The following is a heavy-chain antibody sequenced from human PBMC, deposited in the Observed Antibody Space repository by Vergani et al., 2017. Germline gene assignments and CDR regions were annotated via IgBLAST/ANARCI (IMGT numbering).Heavy chain of an antibody. V-gene: IGHV4-61*02. CDR1: GGSISSGNYY. D-gene: IGHD3-22*01. Sequence: QVQLQESGPELVKPSQTLSLTCTVSGGSISSGNYYWSWIRQPAGKGLEWIGRIYTSGSTNYNPSLKSRVTISLDTSKNQCSLKLSSVTAADTAVYYCARGGADYDDSSGWYDWGQGTLVTVSS. J-gene: IGHJ4*02. CDR2: IYTSGST. CDR3: ARGGADYDDSSGWYD.